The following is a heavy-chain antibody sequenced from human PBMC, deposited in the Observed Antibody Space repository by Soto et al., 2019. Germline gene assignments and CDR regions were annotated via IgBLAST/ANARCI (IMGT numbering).Heavy chain of an antibody. CDR1: GFTFSSYA. J-gene: IGHJ5*02. CDR2: ISGSGGST. D-gene: IGHD3-9*01. CDR3: AKEPVDVLRYFDWLLTVNWFDP. Sequence: GGSLRLSCAASGFTFSSYAMSWVRQAPGKGLEWVSAISGSGGSTYYADSVKGRFTISRDNSKNTLYLQLNSLRAEDTAVYYCAKEPVDVLRYFDWLLTVNWFDPWGQGTLVTVSS. V-gene: IGHV3-23*01.